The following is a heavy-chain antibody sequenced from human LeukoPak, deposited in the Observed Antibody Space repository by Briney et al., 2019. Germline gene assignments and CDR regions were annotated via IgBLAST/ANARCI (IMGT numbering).Heavy chain of an antibody. J-gene: IGHJ4*02. CDR2: IKSKTDGGTT. D-gene: IGHD6-19*01. CDR1: EFTFSNAW. V-gene: IGHV3-15*01. CDR3: TTDSTTGWYKGDY. Sequence: GGSLRLSCGASEFTFSNAWMSWVRQAPGKGLEWVGRIKSKTDGGTTDYAASVKGGFTISRDDSKNTLYLQMNSLKTEDTAVYYCTTDSTTGWYKGDYWGQGTLVTVSS.